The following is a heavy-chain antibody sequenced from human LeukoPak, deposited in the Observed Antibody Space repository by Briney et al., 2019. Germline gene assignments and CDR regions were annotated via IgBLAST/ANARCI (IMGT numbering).Heavy chain of an antibody. CDR2: IWYDGSNK. V-gene: IGHV3-33*01. D-gene: IGHD6-19*01. CDR1: GFTFSSYG. CDR3: ARDRGSGWYNFFDD. J-gene: IGHJ4*02. Sequence: GGSLRLSCAASGFTFSSYGMHWVRQAPGKGLEWVAIIWYDGSNKYYADSVKGRFTISRDNSTNTLYLQMNSLRAEDTAVYYCARDRGSGWYNFFDDWGQGTLVTVSS.